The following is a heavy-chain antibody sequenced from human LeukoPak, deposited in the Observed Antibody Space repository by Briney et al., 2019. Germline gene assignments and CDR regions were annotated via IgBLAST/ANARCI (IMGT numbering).Heavy chain of an antibody. J-gene: IGHJ3*02. Sequence: SETLSLTCTVSGGSISSYYWSWIRQPPGKGVEWIGYIYYSGSTSYNPSLKSRVTISVDTSKNQFSLKLSSVTAADTAVYYCAYYGSGTFDAFDIWGQGTMVTVSS. D-gene: IGHD3-10*01. V-gene: IGHV4-59*01. CDR3: AYYGSGTFDAFDI. CDR1: GGSISSYY. CDR2: IYYSGST.